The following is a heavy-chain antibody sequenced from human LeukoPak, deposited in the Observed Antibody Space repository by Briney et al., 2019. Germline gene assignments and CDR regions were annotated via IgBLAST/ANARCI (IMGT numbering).Heavy chain of an antibody. V-gene: IGHV4-61*02. D-gene: IGHD3-10*01. CDR3: ARDITLVDSYSFDY. CDR2: IYTSGST. CDR1: GGSISSGSYY. Sequence: PSQTLSLTCTVSGGSISSGSYYWSWIRQPAGKGLEWIGRIYTSGSTYYNPSLKSRVTISVDTSKNQFSLKLSSVTAADTAVYYCARDITLVDSYSFDYWGQGTLITVSS. J-gene: IGHJ4*02.